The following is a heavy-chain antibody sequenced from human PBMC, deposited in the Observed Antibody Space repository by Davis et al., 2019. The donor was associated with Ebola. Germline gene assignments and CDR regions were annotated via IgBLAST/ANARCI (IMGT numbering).Heavy chain of an antibody. CDR3: ARGYYDFWSGYFSGRMDV. CDR2: INPNSGGT. D-gene: IGHD3-3*01. CDR1: GYTFTSYY. Sequence: ASVKVSCKASGYTFTSYYMHWVRQAPGQGLEWMGWINPNSGGTNYAQKFQGWVTMTRDTSISTAYMELSRLRSDDTAVYYCARGYYDFWSGYFSGRMDVWGQGTTVTVSS. V-gene: IGHV1-2*04. J-gene: IGHJ6*02.